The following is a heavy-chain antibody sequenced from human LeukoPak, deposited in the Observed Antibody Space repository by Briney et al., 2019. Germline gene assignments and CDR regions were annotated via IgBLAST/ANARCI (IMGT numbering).Heavy chain of an antibody. J-gene: IGHJ4*02. V-gene: IGHV3-66*01. Sequence: GSLRLSCAASGFTVSSNYMSWVRQAPGKGLEWVSVIYSGTSTSYADSVKGRFTISRDDSKNTLYLQMNSLRAEDTAVYYCAVERGSDYYVYWGQGTLITVSS. CDR1: GFTVSSNY. CDR2: IYSGTST. CDR3: AVERGSDYYVY. D-gene: IGHD3-22*01.